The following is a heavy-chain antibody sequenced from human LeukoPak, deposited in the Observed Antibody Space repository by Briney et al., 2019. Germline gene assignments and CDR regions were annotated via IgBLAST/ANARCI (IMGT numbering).Heavy chain of an antibody. V-gene: IGHV3-7*04. CDR3: ARSLSDSSSWYYFDY. D-gene: IGHD6-13*01. Sequence: KGRFTISRDNAKNSLYLQMNSLRAEDTAVYYCARSLSDSSSWYYFDYWGQGTLVTVSS. J-gene: IGHJ4*02.